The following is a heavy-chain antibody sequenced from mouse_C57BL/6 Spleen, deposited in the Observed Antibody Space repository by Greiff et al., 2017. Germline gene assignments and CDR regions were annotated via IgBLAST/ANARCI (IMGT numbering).Heavy chain of an antibody. CDR2: IYPGDGDT. CDR3: ARHYWDAY. J-gene: IGHJ3*01. D-gene: IGHD4-1*01. Sequence: VKLMESGPGLVKPGASVKISCTASGYAFSSSGMTWVRQRPGKGLEWVARIYPGDGDTYYNGKVKGKATLTADKSPSTAYMQLSRLTSEDSAVYFCARHYWDAYWGQGTLVTVSA. V-gene: IGHV1-82*01. CDR1: GYAFSSSG.